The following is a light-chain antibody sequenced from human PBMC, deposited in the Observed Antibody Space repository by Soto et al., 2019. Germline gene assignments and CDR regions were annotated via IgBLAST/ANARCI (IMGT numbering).Light chain of an antibody. V-gene: IGKV1-17*01. CDR2: AAS. CDR3: LQHSTYPLT. CDR1: QGIRND. Sequence: DIQMTQFPSSLSASVGDRVTITCRASQGIRNDLGWYQQKPGKAPKRLIYAASSLQSGVPSRLSGSESGTEVSLAISSLQPEDSSTFSCLQHSTYPLTVGQVTKVEIK. J-gene: IGKJ1*01.